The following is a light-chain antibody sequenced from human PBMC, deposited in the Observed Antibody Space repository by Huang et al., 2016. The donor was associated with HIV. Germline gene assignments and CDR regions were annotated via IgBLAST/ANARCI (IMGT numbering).Light chain of an antibody. Sequence: DIQMTQSPSSLSASVGDRVTITCQASQDISNYLSWYQHKPGRAPKPLICDASSLETGVPSRFSGSGSGTYFTLTIASLQPEDVATYYCQHYDDPYTFGQGTKLEIK. CDR3: QHYDDPYT. CDR1: QDISNY. V-gene: IGKV1-33*01. CDR2: DAS. J-gene: IGKJ2*01.